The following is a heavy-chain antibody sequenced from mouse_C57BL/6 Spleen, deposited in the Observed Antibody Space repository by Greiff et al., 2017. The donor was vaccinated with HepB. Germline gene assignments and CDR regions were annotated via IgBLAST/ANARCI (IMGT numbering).Heavy chain of an antibody. J-gene: IGHJ4*01. CDR1: GYTFTSYW. V-gene: IGHV1-53*01. Sequence: VQLQQPGTELVKPGASVKLSCKASGYTFTSYWMHWVKQRPGQGLEWIGNINPSNGGTDYNEKFKSKATLTVDKSSSTAYMQLSSLTSEDSAVYYCAREGYYYYAMDYWGQGTSVTVSS. CDR2: INPSNGGT. CDR3: AREGYYYYAMDY. D-gene: IGHD2-3*01.